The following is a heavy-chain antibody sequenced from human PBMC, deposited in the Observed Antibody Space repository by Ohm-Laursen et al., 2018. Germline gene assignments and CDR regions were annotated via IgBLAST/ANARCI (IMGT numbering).Heavy chain of an antibody. CDR2: ISYDGSNK. CDR3: ATEITTVTPYYFGY. D-gene: IGHD4-17*01. CDR1: GFTFSDYY. J-gene: IGHJ4*02. V-gene: IGHV3-30*03. Sequence: SLRLSCAASGFTFSDYYMSWIRQAPGKGLEWVAVISYDGSNKNYGDSVKGRFTISRDNSKNTLYLQMNSLRPEDTAVYYCATEITTVTPYYFGYWGQGTLVTVSS.